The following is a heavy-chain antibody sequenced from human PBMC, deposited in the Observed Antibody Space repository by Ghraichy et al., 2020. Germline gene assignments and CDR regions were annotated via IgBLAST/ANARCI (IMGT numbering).Heavy chain of an antibody. Sequence: LSLTCSGSGFTFSKFGMHWVRQAPGKGLEYVSTITSKGGRTHYADAVKGRFTISRDSSKNTVYLQMSSVTTDDTAVYYCVRGSDILTGSFYYWGQGTQVTVSS. J-gene: IGHJ4*02. CDR1: GFTFSKFG. CDR3: VRGSDILTGSFYY. V-gene: IGHV3-64D*09. CDR2: ITSKGGRT. D-gene: IGHD3-9*01.